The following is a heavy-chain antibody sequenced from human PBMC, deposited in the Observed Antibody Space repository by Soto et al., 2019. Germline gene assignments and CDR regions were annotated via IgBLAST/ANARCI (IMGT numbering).Heavy chain of an antibody. V-gene: IGHV3-23*01. Sequence: AGGSLRLSCAASGFTFSSHAMSWVRQAPGKGLEWVSSTIDSGGRSYHADSVRGRFTISRDNSKNTLYLQMNSLRADDTAIYYCAKDKMEQWLVGGYYDYWGQGALVTVYS. J-gene: IGHJ4*02. CDR1: GFTFSSHA. D-gene: IGHD6-19*01. CDR2: TIDSGGRS. CDR3: AKDKMEQWLVGGYYDY.